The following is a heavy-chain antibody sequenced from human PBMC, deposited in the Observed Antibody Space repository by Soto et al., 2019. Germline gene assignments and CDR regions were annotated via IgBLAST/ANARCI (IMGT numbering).Heavy chain of an antibody. CDR1: GGSISSYY. V-gene: IGHV4-59*01. J-gene: IGHJ4*02. D-gene: IGHD1-1*01. CDR3: ARAPVPPHFDY. CDR2: IYYSGST. Sequence: SETLSLTCTVSGGSISSYYWSWIRQPPGKGLEWIGYIYYSGSTNYNTSLKSRVTISVDTSKNQFSLKLSSVTAADTAVYYCARAPVPPHFDYWGQGTLVTVSS.